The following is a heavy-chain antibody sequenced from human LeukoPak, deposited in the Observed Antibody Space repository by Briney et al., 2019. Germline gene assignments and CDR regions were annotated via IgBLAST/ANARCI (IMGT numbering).Heavy chain of an antibody. V-gene: IGHV3-11*05. CDR2: ISGNSGDI. CDR1: GFTFSDYY. Sequence: GGSLRLSCTVSGFTFSDYYMTWVRQAPGKGLEWLSYISGNSGDINYLDSVRGRFTISRDNAKNSLYLQMNSLRVEDTAVYCCTRDPRRLDYLGQGTLVTVSS. J-gene: IGHJ4*02. CDR3: TRDPRRLDY.